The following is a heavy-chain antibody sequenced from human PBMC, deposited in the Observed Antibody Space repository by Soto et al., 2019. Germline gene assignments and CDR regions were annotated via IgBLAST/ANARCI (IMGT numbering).Heavy chain of an antibody. Sequence: SETLSLTCSVSGGSISTVGHYWTWIRQPPGRGLEWIGSIYHTGSTYYSKSLRSRLTMSVDTSKSQFSLRLSSVTAADTAVYYCARATGTMMRRNCDYWCKGSLVPVSS. V-gene: IGHV4-31*03. CDR3: ARATGTMMRRNCDY. D-gene: IGHD1-1*01. CDR1: GGSISTVGHY. J-gene: IGHJ4*02. CDR2: IYHTGST.